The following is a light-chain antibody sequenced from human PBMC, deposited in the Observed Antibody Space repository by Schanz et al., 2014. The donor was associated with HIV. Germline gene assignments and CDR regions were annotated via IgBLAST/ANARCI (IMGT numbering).Light chain of an antibody. CDR2: GAS. CDR1: QSVSSSY. CDR3: QQYGSSPT. Sequence: EIVLTQSPGTLSLSPGDRATLSCRASQSVSSSYLAWYQQKPGQAPRLLIYGASSRAIGIPDRFSGSGSGTDFTLTISRLEPEDFAVYYCQQYGSSPTFGPGTRVEIK. J-gene: IGKJ1*01. V-gene: IGKV3-20*01.